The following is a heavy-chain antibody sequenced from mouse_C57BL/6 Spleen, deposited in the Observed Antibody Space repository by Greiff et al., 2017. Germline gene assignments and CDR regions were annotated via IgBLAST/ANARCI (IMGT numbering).Heavy chain of an antibody. CDR3: SRPSLAYYFDY. D-gene: IGHD6-1*01. CDR2: IHPNGGST. V-gene: IGHV1-64*01. J-gene: IGHJ2*01. CDR1: GYTFTSYW. Sequence: VQLQQPGAELVKPGASVKLSCKASGYTFTSYWMHWVKQRPGQGLEWIGMIHPNGGSTNYNEKFKSKATLTVDKSSSTAYMQLSSLTSEDSAVYYCSRPSLAYYFDYWGQGTTLTVSS.